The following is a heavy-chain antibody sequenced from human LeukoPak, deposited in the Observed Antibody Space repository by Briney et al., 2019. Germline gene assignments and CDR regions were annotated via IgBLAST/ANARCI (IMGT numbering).Heavy chain of an antibody. Sequence: GGSLRLSCVASGFTASSDYMSWVRQAPGKGLEWVSVIYSGGSTEYADSVRGRFTISRDNSKNTLYLQMNSLRGEDTAVYYCAKVLSGSQDYWGQGTLVTVFS. V-gene: IGHV3-53*01. J-gene: IGHJ4*02. D-gene: IGHD1-26*01. CDR2: IYSGGST. CDR1: GFTASSDY. CDR3: AKVLSGSQDY.